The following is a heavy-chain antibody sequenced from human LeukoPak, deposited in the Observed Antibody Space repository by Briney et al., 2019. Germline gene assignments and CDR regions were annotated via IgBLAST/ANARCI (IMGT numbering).Heavy chain of an antibody. CDR3: TTDWVLRSFADY. Sequence: GGSLRLSCAASGFTFSNAWMIWVRQAPGKGLEWVGRIRSKTDGETIHYAAPVKGRFTISRDDSENTLYLQMDSLKTEDTAVYYCTTDWVLRSFADYWGQGTLVTVSS. CDR2: IRSKTDGETI. J-gene: IGHJ4*02. CDR1: GFTFSNAW. D-gene: IGHD3-9*01. V-gene: IGHV3-15*01.